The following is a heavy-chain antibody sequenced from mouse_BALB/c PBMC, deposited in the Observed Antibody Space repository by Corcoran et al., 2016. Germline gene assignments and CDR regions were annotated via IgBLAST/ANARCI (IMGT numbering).Heavy chain of an antibody. CDR2: ILPGSGST. CDR3: VITTVVATCYFDY. V-gene: IGHV1-9*01. D-gene: IGHD1-1*01. J-gene: IGHJ2*01. CDR1: GYTFSSYW. Sequence: QVQLQQSGAELMKPGASVKISCKATGYTFSSYWIEWVKQRPGHGLEWIGEILPGSGSTNYNEKFKGKATFTADTSSNTAYMQLSSLTSEDSAFYYCVITTVVATCYFDYGGEGTALTVSS.